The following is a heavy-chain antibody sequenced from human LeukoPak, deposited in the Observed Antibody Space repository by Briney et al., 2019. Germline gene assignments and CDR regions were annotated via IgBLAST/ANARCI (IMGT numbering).Heavy chain of an antibody. CDR2: ISSSGSTK. Sequence: PGGSLRLSCVASGFTFSSYEMNWVRQAPGKGLEWVSYISSSGSTKYYADSVKGRFTISRDNAKNSLYLQMNSLKAEDTAVYYCARGVGFGGYSRGIFDYWGQGTLVTVSS. V-gene: IGHV3-48*03. CDR1: GFTFSSYE. D-gene: IGHD3-10*01. J-gene: IGHJ4*02. CDR3: ARGVGFGGYSRGIFDY.